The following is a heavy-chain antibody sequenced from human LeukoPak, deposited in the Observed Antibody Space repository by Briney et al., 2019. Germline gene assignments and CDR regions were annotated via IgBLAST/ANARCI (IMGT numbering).Heavy chain of an antibody. V-gene: IGHV4-59*01. CDR1: GGSISNYH. CDR3: ARDPNYGGSVYYLDY. Sequence: SETLSLTCTVSGGSISNYHWSWIRQPPGKGLEWIGYIYSSGNTNYHPSLKSRVTMSVDTSKKQFSLKLTSVTAADTAVYYCARDPNYGGSVYYLDYWGQGTLVTVSS. CDR2: IYSSGNT. D-gene: IGHD4-23*01. J-gene: IGHJ4*02.